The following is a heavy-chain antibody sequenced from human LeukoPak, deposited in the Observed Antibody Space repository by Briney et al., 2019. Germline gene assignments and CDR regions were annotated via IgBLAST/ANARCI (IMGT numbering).Heavy chain of an antibody. Sequence: PSETLSLTCAVYGGSFSGYYWSWIRQPPGKGLEWIGEINHSGSTNYNPSLKSRVTISVDTSKHQFSLKLSSVTAADTAVYYCASGDSSSYYYYMDVWGKGTTVTVSS. CDR2: INHSGST. CDR3: ASGDSSSYYYYMDV. V-gene: IGHV4-34*01. J-gene: IGHJ6*03. CDR1: GGSFSGYY. D-gene: IGHD6-6*01.